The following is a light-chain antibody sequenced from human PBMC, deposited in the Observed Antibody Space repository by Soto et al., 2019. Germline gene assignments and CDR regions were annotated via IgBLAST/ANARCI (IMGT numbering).Light chain of an antibody. CDR3: QQSGGSPPYT. V-gene: IGKV3-20*01. Sequence: VLTQSPGTLSLSPGERATISCRARQSISRYYLAWYQHKPGQAPRLLMNGASSSATGIPHRFSGSGSGTDFTLTISSLEPEDCGVYYCQQSGGSPPYTFGQGTRLEIK. J-gene: IGKJ2*01. CDR2: GAS. CDR1: QSISRYY.